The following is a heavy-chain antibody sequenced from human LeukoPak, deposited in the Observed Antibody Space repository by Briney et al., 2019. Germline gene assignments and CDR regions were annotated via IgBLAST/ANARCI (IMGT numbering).Heavy chain of an antibody. CDR1: GGSISSSSYY. Sequence: SETLSLTCTVSGGSISSSSYYWGWIRQPPGKGLEWIGSIYYSGSTYYNPSLESRVTISVDTSKNQFSLKLSSVTAADTAVYYCAREQWLVSRGFDYWGQGTLVTVSS. J-gene: IGHJ4*02. D-gene: IGHD6-19*01. V-gene: IGHV4-39*02. CDR3: AREQWLVSRGFDY. CDR2: IYYSGST.